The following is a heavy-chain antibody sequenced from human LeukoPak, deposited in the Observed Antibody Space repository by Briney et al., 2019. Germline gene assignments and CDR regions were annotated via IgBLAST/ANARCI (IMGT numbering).Heavy chain of an antibody. D-gene: IGHD6-19*01. J-gene: IGHJ6*03. CDR2: IYYSGST. Sequence: MTSETLSLTCTVSGGSISSYYWSWIRQPPGKGLEWIGYIYYSGSTNYNPSLKSRVTISVDTSKNQFSLKLSSVTAADTAVYYCARGPIGSRGKNNIAVAGRGPLMDVWGKGTTVTVSS. CDR1: GGSISSYY. V-gene: IGHV4-59*12. CDR3: ARGPIGSRGKNNIAVAGRGPLMDV.